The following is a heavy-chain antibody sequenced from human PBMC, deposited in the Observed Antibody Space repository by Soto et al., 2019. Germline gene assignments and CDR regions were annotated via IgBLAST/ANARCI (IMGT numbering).Heavy chain of an antibody. D-gene: IGHD2-8*01. CDR2: VKSKTDGGTT. V-gene: IGHV3-15*07. CDR3: TRRKANTYDY. Sequence: EVQLVESGGGLVEPGGSLRLSCAASGFTFNNAWMTWVRQAPGKGLELVGRVKSKTDGGTTDYAAPVKGRFTISRDDSKNMVYLQMNSLKIEDTAVYYCTRRKANTYDYWGQGTLVTVSS. J-gene: IGHJ4*02. CDR1: GFTFNNAW.